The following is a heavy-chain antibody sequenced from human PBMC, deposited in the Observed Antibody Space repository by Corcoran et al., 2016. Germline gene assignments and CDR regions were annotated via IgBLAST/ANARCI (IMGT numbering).Heavy chain of an antibody. Sequence: EVQLVESGGGLVKPGGSLRLSCAASGFTFSSYSMNWVRQAPGKGLEWVSSISSSSSYIYYADSVKGRFTISRDNAKNSLYLQMNSLRAEDTAVNYCARLDGSYYDYWGQGTLVTVSS. J-gene: IGHJ4*02. D-gene: IGHD1-26*01. CDR1: GFTFSSYS. CDR2: ISSSSSYI. CDR3: ARLDGSYYDY. V-gene: IGHV3-21*01.